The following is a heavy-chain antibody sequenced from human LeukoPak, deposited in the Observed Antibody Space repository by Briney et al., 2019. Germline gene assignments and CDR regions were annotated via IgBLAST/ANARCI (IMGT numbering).Heavy chain of an antibody. V-gene: IGHV1-46*01. D-gene: IGHD3-9*01. CDR1: GYTFTSYY. CDR3: ARSYYDILTGYPDPFDY. CDR2: INPSGGST. J-gene: IGHJ4*02. Sequence: ASVKVSCKASGYTFTSYYMHWVRQAPGQGLEWMGLINPSGGSTSYAQKFQGRVTMTRDMSTSTVYMELSSLRSEDTAVYYCARSYYDILTGYPDPFDYWGQGTLVTVSS.